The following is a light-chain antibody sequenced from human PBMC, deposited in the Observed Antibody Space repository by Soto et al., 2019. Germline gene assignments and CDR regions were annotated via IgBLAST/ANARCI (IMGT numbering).Light chain of an antibody. Sequence: DIQMTQSPSTLSASVGDRVTITCRASQSISSWLAWYQQKPGKAPKLLIYKASNLESGVPSRFSGSGSWTEFTLTISSLQPDDVATYFCQQYNAYPYTFGQGSKLRIK. J-gene: IGKJ2*01. CDR2: KAS. CDR3: QQYNAYPYT. V-gene: IGKV1-5*03. CDR1: QSISSW.